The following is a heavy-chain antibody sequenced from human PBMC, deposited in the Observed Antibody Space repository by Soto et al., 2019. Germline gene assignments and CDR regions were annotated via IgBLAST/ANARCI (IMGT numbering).Heavy chain of an antibody. V-gene: IGHV3-7*05. CDR3: ARGGYRSGWSTQPYKYYGMDV. CDR1: GFTLSSYW. D-gene: IGHD6-19*01. Sequence: GGSLRLSCAASGFTLSSYWMSWVRQAPGKGLEWVANIKQDGSEKYYVDSVKGRFTISRDNAKNSVYLQMNSLRVEDTAVYYCARGGYRSGWSTQPYKYYGMDVRGQGTTVTVSS. CDR2: IKQDGSEK. J-gene: IGHJ6*02.